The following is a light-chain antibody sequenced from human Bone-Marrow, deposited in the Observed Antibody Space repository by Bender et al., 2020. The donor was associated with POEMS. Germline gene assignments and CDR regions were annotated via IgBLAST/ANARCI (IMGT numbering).Light chain of an antibody. Sequence: SFELAQPPSVSVSPGQTASITCSGNKLGNRYVSWYQLKSGQSPLLVMYEDEKRPSGIPERFSGSNSGNTATLTINSVEAGDEADYYCQVWDSGSRHWVFGGGTKLTVL. V-gene: IGLV3-1*01. J-gene: IGLJ3*02. CDR2: EDE. CDR1: KLGNRY. CDR3: QVWDSGSRHWV.